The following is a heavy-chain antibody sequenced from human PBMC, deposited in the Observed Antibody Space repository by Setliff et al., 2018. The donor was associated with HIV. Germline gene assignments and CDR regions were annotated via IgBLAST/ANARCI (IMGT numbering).Heavy chain of an antibody. D-gene: IGHD3-16*01. Sequence: PGGSLRLSCAASGFTFSSYSMNWVRQSPGKGLEWVTYIEYDESNKRYADNVKGRFTISRDNSKNTLYLQMNSLRLEDTALYYCVKGGMTNAAFNIWGPGTMVTVSS. CDR3: VKGGMTNAAFNI. J-gene: IGHJ3*02. CDR2: IEYDESNK. CDR1: GFTFSSYS. V-gene: IGHV3-30*04.